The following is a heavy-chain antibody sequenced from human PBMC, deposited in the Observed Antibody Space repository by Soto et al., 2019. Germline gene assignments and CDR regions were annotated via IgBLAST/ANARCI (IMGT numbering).Heavy chain of an antibody. CDR1: GGTFSSYT. CDR3: ARVYRSGSYPYYYYCMHV. J-gene: IGHJ6*02. CDR2: IIPILGIA. D-gene: IGHD3-10*01. V-gene: IGHV1-69*02. Sequence: QVQLVQSGAEVKKPGSSVKVSCKASGGTFSSYTISWVRQAPGQGLEWMGRIIPILGIANYAQKSQGRVTITADKLPXTXSMELSSLISDDTAVYYCARVYRSGSYPYYYYCMHVWGQGTTVTLSS.